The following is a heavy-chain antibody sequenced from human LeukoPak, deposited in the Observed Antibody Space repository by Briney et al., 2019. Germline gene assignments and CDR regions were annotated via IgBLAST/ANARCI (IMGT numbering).Heavy chain of an antibody. CDR3: AKVYGSGSYSGSDAFDI. D-gene: IGHD3-10*01. CDR2: ISSSGSTI. CDR1: GFTVSSYE. V-gene: IGHV3-48*03. J-gene: IGHJ3*02. Sequence: GGSLRLSCAASGFTVSSYEMNWVRQAPGKGLEWVSYISSSGSTIYYADSVKGRFTISRDNAKNSLYLQMNSLRAEDTAVYYCAKVYGSGSYSGSDAFDIWGQGTMVTVSS.